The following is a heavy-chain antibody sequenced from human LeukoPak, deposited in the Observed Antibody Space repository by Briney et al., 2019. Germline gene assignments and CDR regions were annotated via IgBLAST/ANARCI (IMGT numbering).Heavy chain of an antibody. D-gene: IGHD2-15*01. J-gene: IGHJ4*02. CDR1: GFTFTSYA. V-gene: IGHV3-23*01. CDR2: ISGSGGST. Sequence: GGSLGLSCAASGFTFTSYAMSWVRQAPGKGLEWVSAISGSGGSTYYADSVKGRFTISRDNSKNTLYLQMNSLRAEDTAVYYCAKDLAFGVAHWGQGTLVTVCS. CDR3: AKDLAFGVAH.